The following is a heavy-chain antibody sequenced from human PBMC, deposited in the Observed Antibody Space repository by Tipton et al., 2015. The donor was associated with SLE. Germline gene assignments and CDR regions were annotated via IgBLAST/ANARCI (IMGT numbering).Heavy chain of an antibody. Sequence: SLRLSCAASGFTFSSYAMNWVRQAPGKGLEWVSGIYGDGSSTYYADSVKGRFTISKDNAKNSLYLQMNSLRAEDTAVYYCAREGSSWGGKFDNWGQGTLVTVSS. CDR2: IYGDGSST. D-gene: IGHD6-13*01. CDR1: GFTFSSYA. J-gene: IGHJ4*02. CDR3: AREGSSWGGKFDN. V-gene: IGHV3-23*03.